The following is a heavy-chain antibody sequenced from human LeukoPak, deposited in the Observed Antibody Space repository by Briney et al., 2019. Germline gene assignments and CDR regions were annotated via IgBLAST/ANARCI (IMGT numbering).Heavy chain of an antibody. J-gene: IGHJ4*02. CDR1: GGTFSSYA. CDR2: IIPIFGTA. D-gene: IGHD4-11*01. V-gene: IGHV1-69*13. Sequence: ASVKVSCKASGGTFSSYAISWVRQAPGQGLEWMGGIIPIFGTANYAQKFQGRVTITADESTSTAYVELSSLRSEDTAVYYCARALDYSNYDDYWGQGTLVTVSS. CDR3: ARALDYSNYDDY.